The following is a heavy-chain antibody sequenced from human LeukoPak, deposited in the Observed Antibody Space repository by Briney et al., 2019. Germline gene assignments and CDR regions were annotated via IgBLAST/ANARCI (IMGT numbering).Heavy chain of an antibody. CDR1: RFTFSSYA. V-gene: IGHV3-30*04. CDR3: ARDRPSTVFGVADYYYMDV. J-gene: IGHJ6*03. Sequence: PGGSLRLSCAASRFTFSSYAMHWVRQAPGKGLEWVAIISSGGSYKFYADSVKGRFTISRGNSKNTLYLEVKSLRAEDTAVYSCARDRPSTVFGVADYYYMDVWGKGTTVTVSS. D-gene: IGHD3-3*01. CDR2: ISSGGSYK.